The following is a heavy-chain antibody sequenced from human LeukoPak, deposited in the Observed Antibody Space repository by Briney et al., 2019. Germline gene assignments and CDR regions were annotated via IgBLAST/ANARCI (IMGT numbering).Heavy chain of an antibody. CDR3: AKDETIDYYDSSGYQDY. CDR1: GFTFSSYA. D-gene: IGHD3-22*01. J-gene: IGHJ4*02. V-gene: IGHV3-23*01. CDR2: ISGSGGST. Sequence: GGSLRLSCAASGFTFSSYAMSWVRQAPGKGLEWVSAISGSGGSTYYADSVKGRFTISRDNSKNTLYLQMNSLRAEDTAVCYCAKDETIDYYDSSGYQDYWGQGTLVTVSS.